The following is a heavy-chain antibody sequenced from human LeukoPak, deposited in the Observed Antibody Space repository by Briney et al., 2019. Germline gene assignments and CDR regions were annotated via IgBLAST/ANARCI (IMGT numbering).Heavy chain of an antibody. V-gene: IGHV1-69*05. CDR1: GGTFSSYA. D-gene: IGHD3-9*01. J-gene: IGHJ4*02. Sequence: ASVKVSCKASGGTFSSYAISWVRQAPGQGLEWMGGIIPIFGTANYAQKFQGRVTITTDESTSTAYMELSSLRSEDTAVYYCAGGPAYYDILTGYDYWGQGTLVTVSS. CDR2: IIPIFGTA. CDR3: AGGPAYYDILTGYDY.